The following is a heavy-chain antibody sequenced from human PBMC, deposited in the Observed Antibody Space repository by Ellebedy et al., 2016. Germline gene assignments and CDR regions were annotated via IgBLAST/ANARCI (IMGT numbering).Heavy chain of an antibody. CDR1: GDTFTTYG. Sequence: ASVKVSCXASGDTFTTYGISWVRQAPGQGLEWMGWIRVYNGDSNYAQKLQGRVSLTTDTSTSTAYMELRSLGSDDTAVYYCAAAYCGGDCYGTYYSYYGMDVWGHGTTVTVSS. J-gene: IGHJ6*02. CDR2: IRVYNGDS. CDR3: AAAYCGGDCYGTYYSYYGMDV. D-gene: IGHD2-21*02. V-gene: IGHV1-18*01.